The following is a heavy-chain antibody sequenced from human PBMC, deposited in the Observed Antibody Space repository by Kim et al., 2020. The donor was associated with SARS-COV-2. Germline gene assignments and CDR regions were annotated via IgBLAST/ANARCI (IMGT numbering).Heavy chain of an antibody. D-gene: IGHD3-16*02. CDR1: GYTFTSYA. CDR3: ASWTENYDYVWGSYRDFDY. Sequence: ASVKVSCKASGYTFTSYAMNWVRQAPGQGLEWMGWINTNTGNPTYAQGFTGRFVFSLDTSVSTAYLQISSLKAEDTAVYYCASWTENYDYVWGSYRDFDYWGQGTLVTVSS. CDR2: INTNTGNP. J-gene: IGHJ4*02. V-gene: IGHV7-4-1*02.